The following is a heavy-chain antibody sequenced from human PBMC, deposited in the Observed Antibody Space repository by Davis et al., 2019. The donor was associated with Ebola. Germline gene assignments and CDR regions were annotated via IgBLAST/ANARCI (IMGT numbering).Heavy chain of an antibody. D-gene: IGHD6-25*01. CDR3: TKGGAYCSSGACYGVSYMDV. J-gene: IGHJ6*03. CDR2: INQRGKT. Sequence: PSETLSLTCGVYGGSLSDYYWSWIRQTPGKGLEWIGEINQRGKTKYNPSLKSRAFLSIDTSKTQFSLKLTSVTAADTAVYYCTKGGAYCSSGACYGVSYMDVWGKGTTVTVSS. CDR1: GGSLSDYY. V-gene: IGHV4-34*01.